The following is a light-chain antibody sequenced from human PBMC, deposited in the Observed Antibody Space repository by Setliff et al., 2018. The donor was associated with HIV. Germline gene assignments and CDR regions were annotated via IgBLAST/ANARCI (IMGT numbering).Light chain of an antibody. J-gene: IGLJ3*02. CDR3: SSYTSSITFLV. V-gene: IGLV2-14*03. CDR1: SSDVGGYEF. Sequence: QSVLTQPASVSGSPGQSITISCTGTSSDVGGYEFVSWYQLHPGKAPKLMIYDINKRSSGVSNLFSGSKSGDTASLTISGLQAEDDADYFCSSYTSSITFLVFGGGTKVTVL. CDR2: DIN.